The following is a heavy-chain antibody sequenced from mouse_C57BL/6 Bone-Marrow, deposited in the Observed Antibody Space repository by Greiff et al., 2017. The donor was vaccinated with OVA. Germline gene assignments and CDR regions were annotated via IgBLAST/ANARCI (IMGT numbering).Heavy chain of an antibody. J-gene: IGHJ1*03. CDR3: ASTSCYDYNWYFDV. CDR2: IDPEDGET. D-gene: IGHD2-4*01. CDR1: GFNIKDYY. Sequence: EVQLQQSGAELVKPGASVKLSCTASGFNIKDYYMHWVKQRTEQGLEWIGRIDPEDGETKYAPKFPGQATITADTSPNTAYLQLSSLTSEDTAIYYCASTSCYDYNWYFDVWGTGTTVTVSS. V-gene: IGHV14-2*01.